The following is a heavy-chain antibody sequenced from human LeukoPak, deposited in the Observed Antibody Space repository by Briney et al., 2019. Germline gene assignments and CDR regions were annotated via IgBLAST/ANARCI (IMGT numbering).Heavy chain of an antibody. V-gene: IGHV3-21*04. CDR3: ARALAAAGLYYYYGMDV. CDR1: GFTFSSYS. Sequence: PGGSLRLSCAASGFTFSSYSMNWVRQAPGKGLEWVSSISSSSSYIYYADSVKGRFTISRDNAKNSLYLQMNSLRAEDTAVYYCARALAAAGLYYYYGMDVWGQGTTVTVSS. J-gene: IGHJ6*02. CDR2: ISSSSSYI. D-gene: IGHD6-13*01.